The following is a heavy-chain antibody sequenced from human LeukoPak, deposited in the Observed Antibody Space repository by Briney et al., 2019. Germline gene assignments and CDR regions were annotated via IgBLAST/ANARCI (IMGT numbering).Heavy chain of an antibody. J-gene: IGHJ5*02. CDR1: DGSISSSAYY. CDR2: IYYSGST. V-gene: IGHV4-31*03. Sequence: PSETLSLTCTVSDGSISSSAYYWSWIRQHPGKGLEWIGYIYYSGSTFYNPSLKSRVTISVDTSKNQFSLKLSSVTAADTAVYYCAREPLNPRYCSSTSCYLWGQGTLVTVSS. CDR3: AREPLNPRYCSSTSCYL. D-gene: IGHD2-2*01.